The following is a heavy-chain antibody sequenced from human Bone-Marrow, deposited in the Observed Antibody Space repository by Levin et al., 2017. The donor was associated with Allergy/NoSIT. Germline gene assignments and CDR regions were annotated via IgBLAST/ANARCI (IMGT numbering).Heavy chain of an antibody. V-gene: IGHV3-74*01. Sequence: GESLKISCSASGFNFSSYWMHWVRQAPGKGLVWVSRINRDGSSTSYADSVKGRFTISRDNAKNTLYLQMNSLRAEDTSVYYCARDRVTTNWYFDLWSRGTLVAVSS. J-gene: IGHJ2*01. CDR3: ARDRVTTNWYFDL. CDR1: GFNFSSYW. D-gene: IGHD4-17*01. CDR2: INRDGSST.